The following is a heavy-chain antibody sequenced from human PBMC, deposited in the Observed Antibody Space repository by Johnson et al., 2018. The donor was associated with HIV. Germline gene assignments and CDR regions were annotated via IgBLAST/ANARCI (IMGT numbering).Heavy chain of an antibody. D-gene: IGHD2-15*01. V-gene: IGHV3-30*14. J-gene: IGHJ3*02. CDR2: ISYDGSNK. CDR1: GFTFSSYA. Sequence: VQLVESGGGVVQPGRSLRLSCAASGFTFSSYAMHWVRQAPGKGLEWVAVISYDGSNKYYPGSVKGRFTVSREDAKNSLYLQMNSLRAEDTALYYCARAVCRGGRCYSHDAFDIWGQGTMVSVSS. CDR3: ARAVCRGGRCYSHDAFDI.